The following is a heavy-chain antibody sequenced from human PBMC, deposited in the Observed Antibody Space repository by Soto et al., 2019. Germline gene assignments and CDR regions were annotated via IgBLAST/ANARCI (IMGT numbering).Heavy chain of an antibody. CDR3: ARTDTVGYSPTLFDY. J-gene: IGHJ4*02. CDR1: GYSIIGIYH. D-gene: IGHD2-21*01. Sequence: SETLSLTCAVSGYSIIGIYHWAWIRQPPGRSLEWIASIFHTGTTYYTPSLKSRVTISVDTSKNQFSLRLSSVTAADSAVYYCARTDTVGYSPTLFDYWGQGTLVTVSS. V-gene: IGHV4-38-2*01. CDR2: IFHTGTT.